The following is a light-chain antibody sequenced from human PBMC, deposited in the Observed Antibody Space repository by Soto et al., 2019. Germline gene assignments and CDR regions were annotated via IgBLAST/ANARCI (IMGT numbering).Light chain of an antibody. V-gene: IGKV2-30*02. CDR3: MQGTHWPRT. CDR2: RVS. CDR1: QSLVHSAGNTY. J-gene: IGKJ1*01. Sequence: DAVLTQSPVSLPVTLGQPASISCRSSQSLVHSAGNTYLNWFLQRPGQSPRRLVYRVSNRDSGVPDKISGSGSGTYFTLESSRVEAEDIGVYFCMQGTHWPRTFGQGTKVDIK.